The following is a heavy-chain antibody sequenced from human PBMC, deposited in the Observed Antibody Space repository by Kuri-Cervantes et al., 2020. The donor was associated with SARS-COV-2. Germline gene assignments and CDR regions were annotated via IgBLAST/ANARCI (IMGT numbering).Heavy chain of an antibody. CDR3: ARDTGGTTVTTYLARGSPDGCMDV. CDR2: INHSGST. Sequence: SQTLSLTCAVYGGSLSGYYWSWIRQPPGKGLEWIGEINHSGSTNYNPSLKSRVTISVDTSKNQFSLKLSSVTAADTAVYYCARDTGGTTVTTYLARGSPDGCMDVWGQGTTVTVSS. J-gene: IGHJ6*02. V-gene: IGHV4-34*01. CDR1: GGSLSGYY. D-gene: IGHD4-11*01.